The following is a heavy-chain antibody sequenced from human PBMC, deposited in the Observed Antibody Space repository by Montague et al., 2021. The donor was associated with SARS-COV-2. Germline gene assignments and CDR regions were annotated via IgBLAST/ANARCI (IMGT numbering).Heavy chain of an antibody. Sequence: SETLSLTCSILVAWNSGADRKEHTSELQSPWQLVWRLLLDYNESTYYNPSLKSRVTISVDTSKNQFSLKLSSVTAAYTAVYYCAIDGSFRFEILICPRHYYYDIDVWGKGTLVTVSS. J-gene: IGHJ6*04. CDR2: LDYNEST. CDR3: AIDGSFRFEILICPRHYYYDIDV. V-gene: IGHV4-39*07. CDR1: VAWNSGADR. D-gene: IGHD3-9*01.